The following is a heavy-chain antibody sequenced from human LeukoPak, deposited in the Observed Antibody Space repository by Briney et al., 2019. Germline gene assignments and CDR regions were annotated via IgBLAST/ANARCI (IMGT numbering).Heavy chain of an antibody. J-gene: IGHJ5*02. V-gene: IGHV1-18*01. CDR1: GYTFTSYG. D-gene: IGHD2-2*01. CDR2: ISAYNGNT. CDR3: ARVVTPRYCSTTSCYWKAWFDP. Sequence: ASVKVSCKASGYTFTSYGISWVRQAPGQGLEWMGWISAYNGNTNYAQKLQGRVTITADESTSTAYMELSSLRSEDTAVYYCARVVTPRYCSTTSCYWKAWFDPWDQGTLVTVSS.